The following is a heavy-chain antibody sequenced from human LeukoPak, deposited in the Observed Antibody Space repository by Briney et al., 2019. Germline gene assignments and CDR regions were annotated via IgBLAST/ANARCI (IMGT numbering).Heavy chain of an antibody. Sequence: SETLSLTCTVSSDSISPYYWSWIRQSPGTGLEWIGCVYYSGSTTYNPSLKSRVTISIDTSKNQFSLKLSSVTAADTAVYYCARGIHRGLDGHYYMDVWGTGTTVTVSS. V-gene: IGHV4-59*01. CDR3: ARGIHRGLDGHYYMDV. CDR2: VYYSGST. D-gene: IGHD3-10*01. J-gene: IGHJ6*03. CDR1: SDSISPYY.